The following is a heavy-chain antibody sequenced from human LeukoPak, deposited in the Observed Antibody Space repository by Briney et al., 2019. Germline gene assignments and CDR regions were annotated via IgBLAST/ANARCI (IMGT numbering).Heavy chain of an antibody. D-gene: IGHD3-10*01. Sequence: SETLSLTCTVSGGSISSGSYYWGWIRQPPGKGLECIGTIYYSGSTNYNPSLKSRVTISVDTSKNQFSLKVSSVTAADTAVYYCARDDRYYYGSGQQKNDAFDIWGQGTMVTVSS. CDR3: ARDDRYYYGSGQQKNDAFDI. J-gene: IGHJ3*02. CDR2: IYYSGST. V-gene: IGHV4-39*07. CDR1: GGSISSGSYY.